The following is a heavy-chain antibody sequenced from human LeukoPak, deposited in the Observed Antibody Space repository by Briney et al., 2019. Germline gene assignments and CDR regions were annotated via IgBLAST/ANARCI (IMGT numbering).Heavy chain of an antibody. D-gene: IGHD3-9*01. CDR3: ARGPLYNYDILTGYDY. V-gene: IGHV3-30-3*01. J-gene: IGHJ4*02. CDR2: ISYDGIHK. CDR1: QFTFNSYA. Sequence: PGRSLRLSCVGSQFTFNSYALHWVRQAPGKGLEWVAVISYDGIHKYYVDSVKGRFTISRDNSRNTLYLQMDSLRAEDTAVYYCARGPLYNYDILTGYDYWGQGTLVTVSS.